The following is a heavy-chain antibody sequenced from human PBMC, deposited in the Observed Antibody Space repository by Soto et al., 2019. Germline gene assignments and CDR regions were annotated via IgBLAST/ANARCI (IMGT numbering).Heavy chain of an antibody. CDR3: AKDRSSSWYDRYYFDC. D-gene: IGHD6-13*01. CDR2: ISSSYGST. J-gene: IGHJ4*02. Sequence: QAWGSLTLSCTASGFTFSSYAMSCTRQAPPKWLEWVSAISSSYGSTYYADSVNGRFTIFTDNSKNTLYLQMNSLRTAATAVYYYAKDRSSSWYDRYYFDCWGQGTLVTVSS. CDR1: GFTFSSYA. V-gene: IGHV3-23*01.